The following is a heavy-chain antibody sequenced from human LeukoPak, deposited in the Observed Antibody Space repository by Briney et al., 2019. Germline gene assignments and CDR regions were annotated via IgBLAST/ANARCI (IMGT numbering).Heavy chain of an antibody. J-gene: IGHJ4*02. Sequence: PSETLSLTCTVSGGSVSSGSFYWSWIRQPPGKGLEWIEYIYYSGSSNYSPSTNYNPSLKSRVTISIDTSKNQFSLRLSSVTAADTAVYYCASFLRGEWFGSYYFDYWGQGTLVTVSS. V-gene: IGHV4-61*01. CDR3: ASFLRGEWFGSYYFDY. CDR1: GGSVSSGSFY. CDR2: IYYSGSSNYSPST. D-gene: IGHD3-10*01.